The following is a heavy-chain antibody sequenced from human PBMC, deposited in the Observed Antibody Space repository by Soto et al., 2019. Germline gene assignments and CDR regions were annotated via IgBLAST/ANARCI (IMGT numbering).Heavy chain of an antibody. J-gene: IGHJ5*02. Sequence: QLQLQESGPGQVQPSETLSLTCTVSVGSISSSNYYWGWIRQPPGKGLEWIGSMSYSGSTYYNPSLRSRVSMSVDTSKNQFFLKLTSVTATDTAVYYCARRRYSIGWSTNWFDPWGQGTLVTVSS. CDR3: ARRRYSIGWSTNWFDP. CDR1: VGSISSSNYY. V-gene: IGHV4-39*01. CDR2: MSYSGST. D-gene: IGHD6-19*01.